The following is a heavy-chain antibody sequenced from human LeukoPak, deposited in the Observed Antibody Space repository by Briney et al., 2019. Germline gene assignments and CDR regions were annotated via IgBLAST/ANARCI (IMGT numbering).Heavy chain of an antibody. CDR1: GGSISSGGYY. J-gene: IGHJ6*02. CDR2: IYYSGST. V-gene: IGHV4-31*03. D-gene: IGHD3-10*01. Sequence: SETLSLICTVSGGSISSGGYYWRWIRQHPGKGLEWIGYIYYSGSTYYNPSLKSRVTISVDTSKNQFSLKLSSVTAADTAVYYCARDYYGSGSYYLYQYYGMDVWGQGTTVTVSS. CDR3: ARDYYGSGSYYLYQYYGMDV.